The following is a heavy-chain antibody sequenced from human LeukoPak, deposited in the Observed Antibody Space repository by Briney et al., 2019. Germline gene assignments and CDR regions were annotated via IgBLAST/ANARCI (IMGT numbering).Heavy chain of an antibody. CDR2: ISYDGSNK. J-gene: IGHJ4*02. CDR1: GFTFSSYA. V-gene: IGHV3-30-3*01. CDR3: ARDFTTP. D-gene: IGHD4-17*01. Sequence: GGSLRLSCAASGFTFSSYAMDWVRQAPGKGLEWVAVISYDGSNKYYADSVKGRFTISRDNSKNTLYLQMNSLRAGDTAVYYCARDFTTPWGQGTLVTVSS.